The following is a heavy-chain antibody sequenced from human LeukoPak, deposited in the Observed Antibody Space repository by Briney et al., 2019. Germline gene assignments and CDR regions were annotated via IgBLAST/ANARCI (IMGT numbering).Heavy chain of an antibody. CDR1: GYTFICYY. Sequence: ASVKVSCKASGYTFICYYMYWVRQAPGQGLEWMGRINPNSGGTNHAQKFQGRVTMTRDTSISTAYMELSRLRSDDTAVYYCARGFKKAYYYDSSGYPIAEYFQHWGQGTLVTVSS. CDR2: INPNSGGT. J-gene: IGHJ1*01. CDR3: ARGFKKAYYYDSSGYPIAEYFQH. V-gene: IGHV1-2*06. D-gene: IGHD3-22*01.